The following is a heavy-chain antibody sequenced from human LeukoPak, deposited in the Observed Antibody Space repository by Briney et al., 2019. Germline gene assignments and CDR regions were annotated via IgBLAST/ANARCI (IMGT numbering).Heavy chain of an antibody. Sequence: PGGSLRLSCAASEFTFSSYEMNWVRQAPGKGLEWVSYISSSGSTVYYADSVKGRFTISRDNAKSSLLLQMNSLRVEDTAVYYCARRSSGYSSGFYMDVWGKGTTVTISS. CDR2: ISSSGSTV. V-gene: IGHV3-48*03. D-gene: IGHD5-18*01. CDR1: EFTFSSYE. J-gene: IGHJ6*03. CDR3: ARRSSGYSSGFYMDV.